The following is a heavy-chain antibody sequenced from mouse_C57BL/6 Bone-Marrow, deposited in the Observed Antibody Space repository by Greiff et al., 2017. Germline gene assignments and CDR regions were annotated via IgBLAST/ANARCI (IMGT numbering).Heavy chain of an antibody. CDR2: ISSGGSYT. V-gene: IGHV5-6*01. CDR3: ARVITTVVARGYFDY. CDR1: GFTFSSYG. J-gene: IGHJ2*01. Sequence: EVKLVESGADLVKPGGSLKLSCAASGFTFSSYGMSWVRQTPDKRLEWVATISSGGSYTYYPDSVKGRYTVSRDNAKNTLYLQISSLKSEDTAMYYCARVITTVVARGYFDYGGQGTTLTVSA. D-gene: IGHD1-1*01.